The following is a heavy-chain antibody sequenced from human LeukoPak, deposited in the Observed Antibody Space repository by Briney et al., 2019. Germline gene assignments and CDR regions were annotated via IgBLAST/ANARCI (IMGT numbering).Heavy chain of an antibody. J-gene: IGHJ4*02. V-gene: IGHV3-21*01. CDR2: ISSSSSYI. Sequence: GGSLRLSCAASGFTFSCYSMNWVRQAPGKGLEWVSSISSSSSYIYYADSVKGRFTISRDNAKNSLYLQMNSLRAEDTAVYYCARSHTQHYYDSSGYVFDYWGQGTLVTVSS. CDR1: GFTFSCYS. CDR3: ARSHTQHYYDSSGYVFDY. D-gene: IGHD3-22*01.